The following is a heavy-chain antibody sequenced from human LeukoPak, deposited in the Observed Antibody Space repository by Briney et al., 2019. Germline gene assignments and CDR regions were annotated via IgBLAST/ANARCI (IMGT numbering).Heavy chain of an antibody. CDR1: GYTFTSYG. CDR2: ISAYNGNT. V-gene: IGHV1-18*01. D-gene: IGHD3-22*01. J-gene: IGHJ4*02. CDR3: ARDGSSGYYYPFDY. Sequence: GASVKVSCKASGYTFTSYGISWVRQAPGQGLEWMGWISAYNGNTNYAQKFQGRVTMTRDTSISTAYMELSRLRSDDTAVYYCARDGSSGYYYPFDYWGQGTLVTVSS.